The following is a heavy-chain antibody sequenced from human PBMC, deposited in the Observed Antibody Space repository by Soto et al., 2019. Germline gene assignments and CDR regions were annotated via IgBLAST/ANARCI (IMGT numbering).Heavy chain of an antibody. J-gene: IGHJ6*02. Sequence: QVQLVQSGAEVKKPGASVKVSCKASGYTFTGYYMHWVRQAPGQGLEWMGWINPNSGGTNYAQKFQGRVTMTRDTSISTAYMELSRLRSDDTAVYYCARAPLRYFDWLQSSYYYYYGMDVWGQGTTVTVSS. V-gene: IGHV1-2*02. CDR1: GYTFTGYY. CDR2: INPNSGGT. CDR3: ARAPLRYFDWLQSSYYYYYGMDV. D-gene: IGHD3-9*01.